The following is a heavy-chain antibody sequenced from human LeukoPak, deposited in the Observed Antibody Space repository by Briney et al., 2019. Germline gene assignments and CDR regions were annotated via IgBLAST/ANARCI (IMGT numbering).Heavy chain of an antibody. CDR1: GFSFSSYG. CDR2: ISYDGSNK. V-gene: IGHV3-30*18. CDR3: AKDPGGNILTGYYFDY. J-gene: IGHJ4*02. Sequence: GGSLRLSCAASGFSFSSYGMHWVRQAPGKGLEWVAVISYDGSNKYYADSVNGRFTISRDSSKNTLYLQMNGLRAEDTAVYYCAKDPGGNILTGYYFDYWGQGTLVTVSS. D-gene: IGHD3-9*01.